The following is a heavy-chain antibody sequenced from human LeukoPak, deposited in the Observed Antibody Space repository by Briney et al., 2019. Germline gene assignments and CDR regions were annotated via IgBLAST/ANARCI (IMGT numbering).Heavy chain of an antibody. CDR3: ARKYVGDDY. CDR2: IDHSGST. CDR1: SGSFSGYY. Sequence: SETLSLTCAVYSGSFSGYYWSWIRQPPGKGLEWIGEIDHSGSTNYNPSLKSRVTISVDTSKNQFSLKLTSVTAADTAVYYCARKYVGDDYWGQGTLVIVSS. D-gene: IGHD3-16*01. J-gene: IGHJ4*02. V-gene: IGHV4-34*01.